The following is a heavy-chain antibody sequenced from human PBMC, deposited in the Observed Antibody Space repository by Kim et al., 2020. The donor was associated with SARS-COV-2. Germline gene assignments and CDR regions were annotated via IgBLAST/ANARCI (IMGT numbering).Heavy chain of an antibody. Sequence: GGSLRLSCAASGFTFSSYGMHWVRQAPGKGLEWVAVIWYDGSNKYYADSVKGRFTISRDNSKNTLYLQMNSLRAEDTAVYYCARDRWGQYPGPPNWFDPWGQGTLVTVSS. CDR2: IWYDGSNK. V-gene: IGHV3-33*01. CDR3: ARDRWGQYPGPPNWFDP. J-gene: IGHJ5*02. D-gene: IGHD3-16*01. CDR1: GFTFSSYG.